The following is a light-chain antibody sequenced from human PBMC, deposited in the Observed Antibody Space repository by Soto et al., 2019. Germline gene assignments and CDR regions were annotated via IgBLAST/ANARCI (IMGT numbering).Light chain of an antibody. V-gene: IGLV2-14*01. CDR3: SSYTSNSVL. CDR1: SSDVGGYNY. J-gene: IGLJ2*01. CDR2: EVS. Sequence: QSVLTQPASVSGSPGQSITISCTGTSSDVGGYNYVSWYQHYPVKAPKLMIYEVSNRPSGVSNRFSGSKSGNTASLTLSGLQAEDEADYYCSSYTSNSVLFGGGTKLTVL.